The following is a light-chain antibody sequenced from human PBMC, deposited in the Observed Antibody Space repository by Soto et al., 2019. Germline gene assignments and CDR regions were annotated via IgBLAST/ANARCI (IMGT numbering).Light chain of an antibody. J-gene: IGLJ2*01. Sequence: QSALTQPASVSGSPGQTITLSCTGTSNDVGAYNYVSWYQHHPGRAPRLIIFEVTNRPSGVSTRFSASKSGNTASLTISGLQADDEADYYCSSFTTTTTLIFGGGTKVTVL. CDR2: EVT. CDR1: SNDVGAYNY. V-gene: IGLV2-14*01. CDR3: SSFTTTTTLI.